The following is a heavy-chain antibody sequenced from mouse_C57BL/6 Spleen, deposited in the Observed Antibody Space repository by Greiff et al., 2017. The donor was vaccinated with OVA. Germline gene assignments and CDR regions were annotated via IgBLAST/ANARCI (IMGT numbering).Heavy chain of an antibody. CDR2: IHPNSGST. CDR3: AAYYGSSDYYAMDY. D-gene: IGHD1-1*01. J-gene: IGHJ4*01. V-gene: IGHV1-64*01. CDR1: GYTFTSYW. Sequence: QVHVKQSGAELVKPGASVKLSCKASGYTFTSYWMHWVKQRPGQGLEWIGMIHPNSGSTNYNEKFKSKATLTVDKSSSTAYMQLSSLTSEDSAVYYCAAYYGSSDYYAMDYWGQGTSVTVSS.